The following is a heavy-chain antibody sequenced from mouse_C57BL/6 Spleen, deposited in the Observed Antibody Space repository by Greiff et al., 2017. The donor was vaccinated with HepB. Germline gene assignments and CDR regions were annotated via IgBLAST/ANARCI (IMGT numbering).Heavy chain of an antibody. D-gene: IGHD1-1*01. V-gene: IGHV5-4*01. J-gene: IGHJ1*03. CDR2: ISDGGSYT. CDR3: ARPPLYYGSSHWYFDV. CDR1: GFTFSSYA. Sequence: DVQLVESGGGLVKPGGSLKLSCAASGFTFSSYAMSWVRQTPEKRLEWVATISDGGSYTYYPDNVKGRFTISRDNAKNNLYLQMSHLKSEDTAMYYCARPPLYYGSSHWYFDVWGTGTTVTVSS.